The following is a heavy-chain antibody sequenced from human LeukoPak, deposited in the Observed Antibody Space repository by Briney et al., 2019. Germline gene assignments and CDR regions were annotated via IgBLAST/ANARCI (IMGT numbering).Heavy chain of an antibody. CDR2: VIGDGTVT. Sequence: PGGSLRLSWAASGFTFSSYWMHWVRHAPGKGLVWGSRVIGDGTVTTYADSVKGRFTVSRDNAKNTLYLQMNSLRAKDTAVYFCTRAVVVTASDYWGQGALVTVSS. CDR1: GFTFSSYW. V-gene: IGHV3-74*01. J-gene: IGHJ4*02. D-gene: IGHD2-21*02. CDR3: TRAVVVTASDY.